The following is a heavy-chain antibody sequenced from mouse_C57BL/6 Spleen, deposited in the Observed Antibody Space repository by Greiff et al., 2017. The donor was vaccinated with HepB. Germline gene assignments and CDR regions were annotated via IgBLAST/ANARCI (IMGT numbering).Heavy chain of an antibody. Sequence: VQLQQPGAELVRPGTSVKLSCKASGYTFTSYWMHWVKQRPGQGLEWIGVIDPSDSYTNYNQKFKGKATLTVDTSSSTAYMQLSSLTSEDSAVYYCARGRDYYLFAYWGQGTLVTVSA. D-gene: IGHD1-1*01. J-gene: IGHJ3*01. V-gene: IGHV1-59*01. CDR2: IDPSDSYT. CDR3: ARGRDYYLFAY. CDR1: GYTFTSYW.